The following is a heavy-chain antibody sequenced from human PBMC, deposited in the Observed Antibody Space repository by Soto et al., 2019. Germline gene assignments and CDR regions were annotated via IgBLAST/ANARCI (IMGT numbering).Heavy chain of an antibody. CDR1: GFTFSTYW. V-gene: IGHV3-7*04. Sequence: EVQLVESGGGLVQPGGSLRVSCAASGFTFSTYWMSWVRQAPGKGLEWVANIKKDGSTKYYVDSVKGRFTISRDNDKNSLYLQMNSLRGEDTAVYYCARGNCSGGTCYSIYFDSWGQGTLVTVSS. J-gene: IGHJ4*02. CDR3: ARGNCSGGTCYSIYFDS. CDR2: IKKDGSTK. D-gene: IGHD2-15*01.